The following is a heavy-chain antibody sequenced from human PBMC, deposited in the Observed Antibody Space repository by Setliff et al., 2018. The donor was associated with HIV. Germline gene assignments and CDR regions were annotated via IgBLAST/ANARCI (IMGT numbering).Heavy chain of an antibody. CDR1: GYAFTSYH. CDR2: MNPNSGNT. J-gene: IGHJ6*03. Sequence: ASVKVSCKASGYAFTSYHINWVRQATGQGLEWMGWMNPNSGNTGYAQKFQGRVTMTRNTSVNTAYVELSSLRSEDTAVYYCARAQFYYASGSFYPSDYHYYMDVWGKGTTVTVSS. D-gene: IGHD3-10*01. CDR3: ARAQFYYASGSFYPSDYHYYMDV. V-gene: IGHV1-8*02.